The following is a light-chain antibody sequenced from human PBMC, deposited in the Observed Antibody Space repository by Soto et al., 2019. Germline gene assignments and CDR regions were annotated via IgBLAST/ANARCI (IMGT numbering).Light chain of an antibody. V-gene: IGKV1-39*01. J-gene: IGKJ5*01. CDR1: QSISSY. CDR2: AAS. Sequence: DIQMTQSPSSLSASVGDRVTITFRASQSISSYLNWYQQKPGKAPKLLIYAASSLQSGVPSRFSGSGFGTDFTLTISSLQPEDFATYYCQQSYSTPPNFGQGTRLEIK. CDR3: QQSYSTPPN.